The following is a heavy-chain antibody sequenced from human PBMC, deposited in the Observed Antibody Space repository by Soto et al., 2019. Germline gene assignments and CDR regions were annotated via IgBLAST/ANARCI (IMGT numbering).Heavy chain of an antibody. Sequence: ASVKVSCKASGHSFPGNYIHWVRQAPGQGLEWMGWINPNTGGTNNAQEFQGRVTMTRDSSISTVYMEMSSLRSDDTAVYYCAKASAAATSWFVFWGQGTLVTVS. CDR1: GHSFPGNY. D-gene: IGHD6-25*01. V-gene: IGHV1-2*02. CDR3: AKASAAATSWFVF. J-gene: IGHJ5*01. CDR2: INPNTGGT.